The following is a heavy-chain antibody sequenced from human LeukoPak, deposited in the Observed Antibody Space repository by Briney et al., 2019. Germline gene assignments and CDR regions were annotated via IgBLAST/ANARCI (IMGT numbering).Heavy chain of an antibody. CDR1: GFTFSSYA. V-gene: IGHV3-23*01. CDR3: AKVRGVQLERRGYFDY. CDR2: ISGSGGST. J-gene: IGHJ4*02. D-gene: IGHD1-1*01. Sequence: SGGSLRLSCAASGFTFSSYAMSWVRQAPGKGLEWVSAISGSGGSTYYADSVKGRFTISRDNSKNMLYLQMNSLRAEDTAVYYCAKVRGVQLERRGYFDYWGQGTLVTVSS.